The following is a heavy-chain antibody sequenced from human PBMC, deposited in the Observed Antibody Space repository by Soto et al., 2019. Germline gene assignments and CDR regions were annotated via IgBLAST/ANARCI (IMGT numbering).Heavy chain of an antibody. CDR2: ISGSGGTT. V-gene: IGHV3-23*01. D-gene: IGHD2-2*01. Sequence: EVQLLESGGGLVQPGGSLRLSCAASGFTFRNYAMSWARQAPGKWLEWVSAISGSGGTTHYADSVQGRFTISRDNSKNTLYLQMNSLRVEDTAVYYCAKDRSSTSCYAFDYWGQGSLVTVSS. CDR1: GFTFRNYA. J-gene: IGHJ4*02. CDR3: AKDRSSTSCYAFDY.